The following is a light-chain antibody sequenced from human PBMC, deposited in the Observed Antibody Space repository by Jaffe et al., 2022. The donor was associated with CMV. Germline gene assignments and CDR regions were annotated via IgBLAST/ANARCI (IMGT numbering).Light chain of an antibody. CDR3: QQYSRYFRT. CDR1: QSVSSS. V-gene: IGKV1-5*03. CDR2: QAS. Sequence: DIHMTQSPSTLSAVVGDRVTITCRASQSVSSSLAWYQQKPGKAPRLLISQASTLETGVPSRFSGSGSGTEFTLTISSLQPDDFATYYCQQYSRYFRTFGQGTKVEIK. J-gene: IGKJ1*01.